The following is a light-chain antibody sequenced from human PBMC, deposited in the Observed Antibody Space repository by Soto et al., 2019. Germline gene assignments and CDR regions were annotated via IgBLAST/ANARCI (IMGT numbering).Light chain of an antibody. CDR3: QQYDSSRT. Sequence: PGERVTLSCRASQRVDSRFLAWYQQKPGQAPRLLVYGASIRATGIPDRFSGSGSGTDFTLSIRRLEPEDFAVYYCQQYDSSRTFGQGTKVEMK. V-gene: IGKV3-20*01. J-gene: IGKJ1*01. CDR1: QRVDSRF. CDR2: GAS.